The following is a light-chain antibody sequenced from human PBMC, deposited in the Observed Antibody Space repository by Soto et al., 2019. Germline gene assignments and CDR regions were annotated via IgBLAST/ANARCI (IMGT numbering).Light chain of an antibody. CDR1: QSVSSY. V-gene: IGKV3-11*01. Sequence: EIVLTQSPATLSLSPGERATLSCRASQSVSSYLAWYQQKPGQAPRLLIYDTSNRATGIPARFSGSGSGIDFTLTIGGLEPEDFAVYYCQQRSNWPWTFGGGIKVEIK. J-gene: IGKJ4*01. CDR3: QQRSNWPWT. CDR2: DTS.